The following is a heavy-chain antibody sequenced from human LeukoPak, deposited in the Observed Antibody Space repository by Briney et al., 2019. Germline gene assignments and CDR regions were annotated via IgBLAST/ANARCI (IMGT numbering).Heavy chain of an antibody. Sequence: SETLSLTCTVSGGSISSYYWSWIRQPAGKGLEWIGRMYTSGSTNYNPSLKSRVTMSVDTSKNQFSLKLSSVTAADTAVYFCAGSGMSGVNFDLWGQGTLVTVSS. CDR1: GGSISSYY. CDR3: AGSGMSGVNFDL. CDR2: MYTSGST. V-gene: IGHV4-4*07. J-gene: IGHJ4*02. D-gene: IGHD3-10*01.